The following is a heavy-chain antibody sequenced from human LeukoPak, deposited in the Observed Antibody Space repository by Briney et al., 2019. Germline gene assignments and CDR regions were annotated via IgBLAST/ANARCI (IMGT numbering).Heavy chain of an antibody. CDR2: IHYTGST. V-gene: IGHV4-34*01. J-gene: IGHJ4*02. CDR1: GGSFSGYY. Sequence: PSETLFLTCAVYGGSFSGYYWSWIRQPPGKGLEWLGNIHYTGSTFSNPSLKSRVTISVDTSKNQLSLNLRSVAAADTAVYYCASPGEYSSGWYPLWGQGTLVTVSS. D-gene: IGHD6-19*01. CDR3: ASPGEYSSGWYPL.